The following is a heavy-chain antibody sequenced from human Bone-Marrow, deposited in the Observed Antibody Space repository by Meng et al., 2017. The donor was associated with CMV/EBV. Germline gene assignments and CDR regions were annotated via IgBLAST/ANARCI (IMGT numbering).Heavy chain of an antibody. J-gene: IGHJ6*02. CDR3: AREAWYRGVVPAAYGMDV. Sequence: ASVKVSCKASGYTFTGYYMHWVRQAPGQGLEWMGWINPNSGGTNYAQKFQGRVTMTRDTSISTAYMELSRLRSDDTAVYYCAREAWYRGVVPAAYGMDVWGQGTTVTVSS. CDR1: GYTFTGYY. D-gene: IGHD2-2*01. CDR2: INPNSGGT. V-gene: IGHV1-2*02.